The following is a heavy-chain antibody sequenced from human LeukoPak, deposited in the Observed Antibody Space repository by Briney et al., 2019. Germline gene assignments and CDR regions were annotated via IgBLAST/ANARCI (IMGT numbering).Heavy chain of an antibody. CDR2: MNPNSGNT. D-gene: IGHD3-9*01. V-gene: IGHV1-8*01. Sequence: ASVKVSCKASGYTFTSYDINWVRQPTGQGLEWMGWMNPNSGNTGYAQKFQGRVTMTRNTSISTAYMELSSLRSEDTAVYYCARSFRYYDILTAHSEYGHWGQGTLVTVSS. CDR3: ARSFRYYDILTAHSEYGH. J-gene: IGHJ4*02. CDR1: GYTFTSYD.